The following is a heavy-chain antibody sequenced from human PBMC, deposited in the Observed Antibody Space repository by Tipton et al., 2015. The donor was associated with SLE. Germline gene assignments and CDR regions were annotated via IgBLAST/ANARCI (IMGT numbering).Heavy chain of an antibody. CDR3: ARHFTAYGGYPQYFDY. CDR2: IYTSGST. Sequence: TLSLTCTVSGGSISSHYWSWIRQPAGKGLEWIGRIYTSGSTNYNPSLKSRVTMSVDTSKNQFSLKLSSVTAADTAVYYCARHFTAYGGYPQYFDYWGQGTLVTVSS. D-gene: IGHD5-12*01. J-gene: IGHJ4*02. V-gene: IGHV4-4*07. CDR1: GGSISSHY.